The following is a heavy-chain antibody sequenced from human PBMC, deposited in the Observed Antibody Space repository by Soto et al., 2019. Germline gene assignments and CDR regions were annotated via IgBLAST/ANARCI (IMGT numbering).Heavy chain of an antibody. CDR3: ARSVEGHFDY. CDR1: GFPFSIYS. J-gene: IGHJ4*02. CDR2: ITSGTNTI. V-gene: IGHV3-48*02. Sequence: EVQLVESGGGLVQPGGSLRLTCAASGFPFSIYSMNWVRQAPGKGLEWSSYITSGTNTIKYADSVKGRFTISRDNAKNLVYLQINSLRDEDTAVYFCARSVEGHFDYWGQGTVVTVSS. D-gene: IGHD6-19*01.